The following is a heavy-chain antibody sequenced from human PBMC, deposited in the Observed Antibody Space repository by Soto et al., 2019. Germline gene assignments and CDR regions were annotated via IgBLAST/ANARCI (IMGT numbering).Heavy chain of an antibody. CDR2: IGTAGDP. D-gene: IGHD1-26*01. CDR3: ERGYSGSHDAFDI. V-gene: IGHV3-13*05. CDR1: GFTFSSYD. J-gene: IGHJ3*02. Sequence: GGSLRLSCAASGFTFSSYDMHWVRPATGKGLDWVSAIGTAGDPYYPGSVKGRFTISRENAKNSLYLQMNSLRAGDTAVYYCERGYSGSHDAFDIWGQGTMVTVSS.